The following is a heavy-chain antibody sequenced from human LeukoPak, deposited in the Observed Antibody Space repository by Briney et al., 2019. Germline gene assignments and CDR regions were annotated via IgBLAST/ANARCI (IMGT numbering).Heavy chain of an antibody. CDR2: AYHSGIT. D-gene: IGHD6-19*01. V-gene: IGHV4-4*02. CDR3: ARGLYSSDAY. J-gene: IGHJ4*02. Sequence: PSRTLSPACAVSGGSITSDSWWFWMRQPPGKRVEWIGEAYHSGITNYKPALKSRVTMSVDKSKNQFSLSLSSVTAAVTAVYHCARGLYSSDAYWGQGILGTVSS. CDR1: GGSITSDSW.